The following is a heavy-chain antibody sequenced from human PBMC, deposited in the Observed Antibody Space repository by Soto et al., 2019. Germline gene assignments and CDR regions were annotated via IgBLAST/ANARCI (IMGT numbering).Heavy chain of an antibody. Sequence: QVQLVESGGGVVQPGRSLRLSCAASGFTFSSYGMHWVRQAPGKGLEWVAVIWYDGSNKYYADSVKGRFTISRDNSKNTLYLQMNSLRAEDTAVYYCARDRRDCSSTSCYDYYYYMDVWGKGTTVTVSS. D-gene: IGHD2-2*01. J-gene: IGHJ6*03. CDR3: ARDRRDCSSTSCYDYYYYMDV. CDR2: IWYDGSNK. CDR1: GFTFSSYG. V-gene: IGHV3-33*01.